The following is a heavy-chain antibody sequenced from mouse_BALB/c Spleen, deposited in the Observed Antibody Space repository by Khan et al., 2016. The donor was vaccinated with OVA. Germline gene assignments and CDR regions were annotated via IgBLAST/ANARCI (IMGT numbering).Heavy chain of an antibody. D-gene: IGHD1-1*01. Sequence: VQLQQSGAELAKPGASVKMFCKASGYTFINYWILWVKQRPGQGLEWIGYINPSTGYTEYNQNFKDKATLTADKSSSTAYMQLSSLTSEDSADYYCARKGLRWDFDYWGQGTTLTVSS. CDR1: GYTFINYW. CDR3: ARKGLRWDFDY. CDR2: INPSTGYT. J-gene: IGHJ2*01. V-gene: IGHV1-7*01.